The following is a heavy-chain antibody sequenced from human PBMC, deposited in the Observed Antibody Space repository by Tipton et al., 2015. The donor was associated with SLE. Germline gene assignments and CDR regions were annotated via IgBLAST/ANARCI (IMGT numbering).Heavy chain of an antibody. D-gene: IGHD5-18*01. V-gene: IGHV3-30*02. Sequence: SLRLSCEASGFSFSAYGMHWVRQAPGKGLEWVAFIRYDGSYDGSKKYYADSVKGRFTISRDNSKNTLYLQMNSLRAEDTAVYYCAKEIVTADTDFYYYYGMDVWGQGTTVTVSS. J-gene: IGHJ6*02. CDR2: IRYDGSYDGSKK. CDR1: GFSFSAYG. CDR3: AKEIVTADTDFYYYYGMDV.